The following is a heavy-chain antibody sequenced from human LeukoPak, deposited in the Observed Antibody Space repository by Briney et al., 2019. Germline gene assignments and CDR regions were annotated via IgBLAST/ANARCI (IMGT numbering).Heavy chain of an antibody. CDR1: GFTFSSYW. CDR2: ISYDGSNK. V-gene: IGHV3-30*18. D-gene: IGHD6-19*01. CDR3: AKDRMAST. Sequence: GGSLRLTCAASGFTFSSYWIHWVRQAPGKGLEWVAVISYDGSNKYYADSVKGRFTISRDNSKNTLYLQMNSLRAEDTAVYYCAKDRMASTWGQGTLVTVSS. J-gene: IGHJ5*02.